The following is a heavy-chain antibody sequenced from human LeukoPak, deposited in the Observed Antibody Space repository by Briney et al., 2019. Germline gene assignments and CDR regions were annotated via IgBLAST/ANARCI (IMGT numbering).Heavy chain of an antibody. Sequence: SETLSLTCTVSGGSISSYYWSWIRQPPGKGLEWIGYIYYSGSTNYNPSLKSRVTISVDTSKNQLSLKLSSVTAADTAVYYCARGVSDSSGYYYKYYFDYWGQGTLVTVSS. CDR3: ARGVSDSSGYYYKYYFDY. D-gene: IGHD3-22*01. V-gene: IGHV4-59*01. J-gene: IGHJ4*02. CDR1: GGSISSYY. CDR2: IYYSGST.